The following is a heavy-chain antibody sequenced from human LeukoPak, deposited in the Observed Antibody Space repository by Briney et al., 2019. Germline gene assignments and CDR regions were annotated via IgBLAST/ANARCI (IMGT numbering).Heavy chain of an antibody. CDR2: ISGSGGRT. D-gene: IGHD3-22*01. Sequence: PGGSLRLSCAVSGITLSNYGMSWVRQAPGKGLEWVAGISGSGGRTNYADSVKGRFTVSRDNPKNTLCLQMNSLRAEDTAVYFCAKRGVVIRVILVGFHKEAYYFDSWGQGALVTVSS. V-gene: IGHV3-23*01. CDR1: GITLSNYG. J-gene: IGHJ4*02. CDR3: AKRGVVIRVILVGFHKEAYYFDS.